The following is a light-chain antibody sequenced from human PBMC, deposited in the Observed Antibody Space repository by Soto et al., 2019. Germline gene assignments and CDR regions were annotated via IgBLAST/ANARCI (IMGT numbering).Light chain of an antibody. CDR2: GAS. CDR3: QQFATSPLT. CDR1: QSLSSSY. V-gene: IGKV3-20*01. J-gene: IGKJ4*01. Sequence: VLTQYPYTLSLFEGERASLYCRTSQSLSSSYLAWYQQKPGQAPRLLIYGASSRATGIPDRFSGSGSGTDFTLTISRLEPEDFAVYYCQQFATSPLTLGGGTKVDI.